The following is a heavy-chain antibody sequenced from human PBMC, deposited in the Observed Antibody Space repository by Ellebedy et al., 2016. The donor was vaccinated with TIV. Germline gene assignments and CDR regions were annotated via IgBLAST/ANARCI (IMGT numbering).Heavy chain of an antibody. CDR3: VRSLYYGDYAAYDAFDI. J-gene: IGHJ3*02. CDR2: VYKSGCT. D-gene: IGHD4-17*01. Sequence: LRLSCTVSGGSISSGDYYWSWIRQPPGGGLQWIGYVYKSGCTYYTPSLKSRVTMSVASSWNQFFLDLSSVTAADTAVYYCVRSLYYGDYAAYDAFDIWGQGTMVTVSS. V-gene: IGHV4-30-4*01. CDR1: GGSISSGDYY.